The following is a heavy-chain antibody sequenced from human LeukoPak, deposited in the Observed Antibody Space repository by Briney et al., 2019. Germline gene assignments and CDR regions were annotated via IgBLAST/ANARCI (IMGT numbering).Heavy chain of an antibody. Sequence: GSLRLSCAASGFTFSSYGMHWVRQAPGKGLEWVAVLSYDGSNKYYADSVKGRFTISRDNSKNTLYLQMNSLRAEDTAVYYCAREGLERPLVNGFYYYYGMDVWGQGTTVTVSS. CDR2: LSYDGSNK. J-gene: IGHJ6*02. D-gene: IGHD1-1*01. CDR1: GFTFSSYG. V-gene: IGHV3-30*03. CDR3: AREGLERPLVNGFYYYYGMDV.